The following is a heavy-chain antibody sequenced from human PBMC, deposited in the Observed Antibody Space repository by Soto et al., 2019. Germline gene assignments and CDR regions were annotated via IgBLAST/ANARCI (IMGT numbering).Heavy chain of an antibody. D-gene: IGHD1-1*01. CDR2: ISTSSSTI. Sequence: GGSLRLSCAASGFTFSSYSMNGVRQAPGKGLEWASYISTSSSTIYYADSVKGRFTISRDNTKNTLSLQMNSLRDEDTAAYFCARDTDTWNAAYGMDVWGQGTTVTASS. CDR3: ARDTDTWNAAYGMDV. V-gene: IGHV3-48*02. CDR1: GFTFSSYS. J-gene: IGHJ6*02.